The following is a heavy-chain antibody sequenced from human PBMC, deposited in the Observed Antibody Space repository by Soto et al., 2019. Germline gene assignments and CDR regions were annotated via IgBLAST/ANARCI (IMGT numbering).Heavy chain of an antibody. J-gene: IGHJ2*01. CDR2: ISGGGDRT. CDR1: GFTFINYA. Sequence: EVQLLESGGGLVQPGGSLRLSCVGSGFTFINYAMNWVRQTPGKGLEWVSGISGGGDRTFDADSVKGRFTISRDNSKNTANLQMNSLRADDTALYYCARKVLGSTSRPDWWYFDLWGRGTLVTVSS. CDR3: ARKVLGSTSRPDWWYFDL. D-gene: IGHD2-2*01. V-gene: IGHV3-23*01.